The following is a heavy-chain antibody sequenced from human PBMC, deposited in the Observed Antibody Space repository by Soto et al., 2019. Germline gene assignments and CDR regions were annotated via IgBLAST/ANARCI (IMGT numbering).Heavy chain of an antibody. CDR2: INHSGST. V-gene: IGHV4-34*01. D-gene: IGHD3-3*01. CDR1: GGSFSDYY. CDR3: ARLSYDFWSGYCFDY. J-gene: IGHJ4*02. Sequence: SETLPLTCTVYGGSFSDYYWSWIRQPPGKGLEWIGEINHSGSTNYNPSLKSRVTISVDTSKNQFSLKLSSVTAADTAVYYCARLSYDFWSGYCFDYWGEGTLVTVSS.